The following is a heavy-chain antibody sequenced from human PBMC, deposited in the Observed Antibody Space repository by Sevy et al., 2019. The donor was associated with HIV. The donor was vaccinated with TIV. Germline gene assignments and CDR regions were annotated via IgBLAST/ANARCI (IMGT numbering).Heavy chain of an antibody. J-gene: IGHJ4*02. CDR2: LSFGCGEI. V-gene: IGHV3-23*01. Sequence: GSLRLSCAASGFTFSKYSMSWVRQPPGKGLEWVSTLSFGCGEINHADSVKGRFTISRDNSKNSLYLQMNNLRAEDTAVYYCAREGCTKPHDYWGQGTLVTVSP. CDR3: AREGCTKPHDY. CDR1: GFTFSKYS. D-gene: IGHD2-8*01.